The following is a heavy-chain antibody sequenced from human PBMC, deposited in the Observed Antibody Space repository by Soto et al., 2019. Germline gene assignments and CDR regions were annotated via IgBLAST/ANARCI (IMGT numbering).Heavy chain of an antibody. CDR2: ISGSGGST. J-gene: IGHJ5*02. Sequence: GGSLRLSCAASGFIFSSYAMSWVRQAPGKGLEWVSAISGSGGSTYYADSVKGRFTISRDNSKNTLYLQMNSLRAEDTAVYYCAKEKISTRCFNWFGPWGQGTLVTVSS. V-gene: IGHV3-23*01. CDR1: GFIFSSYA. D-gene: IGHD2-2*01. CDR3: AKEKISTRCFNWFGP.